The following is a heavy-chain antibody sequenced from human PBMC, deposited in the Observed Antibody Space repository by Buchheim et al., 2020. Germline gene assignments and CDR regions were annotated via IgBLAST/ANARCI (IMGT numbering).Heavy chain of an antibody. CDR2: IYNSETT. J-gene: IGHJ4*02. CDR3: ARDRAYDSRGFQGFDY. CDR1: GGSITSGVYY. Sequence: QVQLQESGPGLVKPSQTLSLTCTVSGGSITSGVYYWSWIRQHPGKGLEWIGSIYNSETTYYNPSLKSRITISLDTSNSQFSLKLSSVTAADTAVYYCARDRAYDSRGFQGFDYWGQGTL. V-gene: IGHV4-31*03. D-gene: IGHD3-22*01.